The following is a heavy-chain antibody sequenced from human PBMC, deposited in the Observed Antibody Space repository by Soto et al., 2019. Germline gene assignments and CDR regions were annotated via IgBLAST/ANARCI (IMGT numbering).Heavy chain of an antibody. CDR1: GGSLSSSSYY. J-gene: IGHJ4*02. D-gene: IGHD2-15*01. CDR3: ATMGGSGGSRHIDY. Sequence: QLQLQESGPGLVKPSETLSLTCTVSGGSLSSSSYYWGWIRQPPGKGLAWLGSIYYSGSTYYNPSLKSRVTISVDTSKNQFSLKLSSVTAADTAMYYCATMGGSGGSRHIDYWGQGTLVTVSS. V-gene: IGHV4-39*01. CDR2: IYYSGST.